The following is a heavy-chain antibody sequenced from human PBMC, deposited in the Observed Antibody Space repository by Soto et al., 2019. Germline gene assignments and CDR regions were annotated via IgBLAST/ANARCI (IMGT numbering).Heavy chain of an antibody. V-gene: IGHV4-39*01. Sequence: SETLSLTCTVSGGSIRNRLYYRGWIRPSPGKGLEWVGSISYDGRTFYNPSLDSRVTMSVDTSENQFSLKLSSVTAADTATYFCARQVLDWMSDAFDIWGQGTMVTVSS. CDR2: ISYDGRT. CDR3: ARQVLDWMSDAFDI. CDR1: GGSIRNRLYY. J-gene: IGHJ3*02. D-gene: IGHD3-3*01.